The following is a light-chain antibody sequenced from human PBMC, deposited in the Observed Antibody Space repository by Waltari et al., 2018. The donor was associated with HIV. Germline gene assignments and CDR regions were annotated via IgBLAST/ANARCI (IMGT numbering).Light chain of an antibody. CDR3: CSYAGSSTWV. CDR2: EVT. Sequence: QSALTQPASVSGSPGQSLTISCTGTSSDVESYNLLSWYQPHPGKAPKLMIYEVTKRPSGVSNRFSGSKSGNTASLTISGLQAEDEADYYCCSYAGSSTWVFGGGTKLTVL. V-gene: IGLV2-23*02. CDR1: SSDVESYNL. J-gene: IGLJ3*02.